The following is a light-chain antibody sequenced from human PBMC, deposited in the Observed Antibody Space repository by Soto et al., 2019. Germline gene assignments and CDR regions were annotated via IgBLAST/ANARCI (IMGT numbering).Light chain of an antibody. Sequence: EIVLTQSPATLSLSPGERATLSCRASQSVGTYLAWYQQKPGQAPRLLIYDASNRATGIPARFSGSGSGTDFTPTSSRQAPEDFAVYYCQQRTNWPPLTFGGGTQVEIK. V-gene: IGKV3-11*01. CDR1: QSVGTY. CDR2: DAS. CDR3: QQRTNWPPLT. J-gene: IGKJ4*01.